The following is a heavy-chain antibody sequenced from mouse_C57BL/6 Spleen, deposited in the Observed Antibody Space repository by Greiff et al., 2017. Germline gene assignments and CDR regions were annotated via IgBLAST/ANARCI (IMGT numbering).Heavy chain of an antibody. Sequence: EVQGVESGGGLVKPGGSLKLSCAASGFTFSDYGMHWVRQAPEKGLEWVAYISSGSSTIYYADTVKGRFTISRDNAKNTLFLQMTSLRYEDTAMYYCAKEGNYYGSSPFAYWGQGTLVTVAA. CDR2: ISSGSSTI. CDR3: AKEGNYYGSSPFAY. V-gene: IGHV5-17*01. J-gene: IGHJ3*01. D-gene: IGHD1-1*01. CDR1: GFTFSDYG.